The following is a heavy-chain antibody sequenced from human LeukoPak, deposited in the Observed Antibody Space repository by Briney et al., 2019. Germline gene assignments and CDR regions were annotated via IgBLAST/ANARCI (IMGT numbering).Heavy chain of an antibody. CDR3: AMGGSRRPFDY. V-gene: IGHV4-61*02. J-gene: IGHJ4*02. CDR2: IYTSGST. Sequence: RASETLSLTCTVSGGSISSGSYYWSWIRQPAGKGLEWIGRIYTSGSTNYNPSLKSRVTISVDTSKNQFSLKLSSVTAADTAVYYCAMGGSRRPFDYWGQGTLVTVSS. CDR1: GGSISSGSYY. D-gene: IGHD6-25*01.